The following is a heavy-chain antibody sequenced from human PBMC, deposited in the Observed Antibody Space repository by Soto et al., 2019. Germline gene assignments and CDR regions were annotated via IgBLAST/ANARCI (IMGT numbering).Heavy chain of an antibody. Sequence: QLQLQESGSGLVKPSQTLSLTCAVSGGSISSGGYSWSWIRQPPGKGLEWIGYIYHSGSTYYNPSIKSRVTISVDRSKNPFSLKLSSVTAADTAVYYCARRSGFPYYYGMDVWGQGTTVTVSS. CDR2: IYHSGST. D-gene: IGHD5-12*01. CDR3: ARRSGFPYYYGMDV. CDR1: GGSISSGGYS. V-gene: IGHV4-30-2*01. J-gene: IGHJ6*02.